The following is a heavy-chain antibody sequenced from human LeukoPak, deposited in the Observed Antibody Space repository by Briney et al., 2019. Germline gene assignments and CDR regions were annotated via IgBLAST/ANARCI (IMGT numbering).Heavy chain of an antibody. CDR1: GLTLSNVW. V-gene: IGHV3-15*07. Sequence: GGSLRLSCAVSGLTLSNVWMNWVRQAPGKGLEWVGRIRSRGDGGPTDFAAPVKGRFTISRDDSKNTLYLQMNSLTSEDTAVYYCSQGSAQYFDYWGQGTLVTVSS. CDR2: IRSRGDGGPT. D-gene: IGHD2-15*01. CDR3: SQGSAQYFDY. J-gene: IGHJ4*02.